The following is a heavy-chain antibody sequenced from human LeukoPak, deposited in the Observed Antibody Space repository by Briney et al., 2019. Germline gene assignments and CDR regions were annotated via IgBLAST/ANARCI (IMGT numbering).Heavy chain of an antibody. D-gene: IGHD2-2*01. J-gene: IGHJ5*02. CDR1: GGSISSYY. CDR2: IYTSGST. Sequence: SETLSLTCTVSGGSISSYYLSWIRQPAGKGLEWIGRIYTSGSTNYNPSLKSRVTMSVDPSKNQFSLKLSSVTAADTAVYYCARDMNVVVPAAIGDWFDPWGQGTLVTVSS. CDR3: ARDMNVVVPAAIGDWFDP. V-gene: IGHV4-4*07.